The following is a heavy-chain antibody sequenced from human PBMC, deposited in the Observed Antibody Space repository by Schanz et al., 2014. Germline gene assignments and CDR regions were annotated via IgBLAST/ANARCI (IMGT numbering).Heavy chain of an antibody. CDR1: GYTFTRYY. D-gene: IGHD4-17*01. V-gene: IGHV1-46*01. CDR2: INPSGGCT. CDR3: ARNYGGHSEESDRYGMDV. J-gene: IGHJ6*02. Sequence: QVQLVQSGAEVKKPGASVKVSCKASGYTFTRYYIHWVRQAPGQGLEWMGIINPSGGCTTYAQKFQGRVTMTSDTSTSTVYMELSSLRSEDTAVYYCARNYGGHSEESDRYGMDVWGQGTTVTVSS.